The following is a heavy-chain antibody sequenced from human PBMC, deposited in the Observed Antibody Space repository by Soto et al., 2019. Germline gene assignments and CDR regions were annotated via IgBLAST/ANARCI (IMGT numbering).Heavy chain of an antibody. CDR2: ISGDGSNT. Sequence: GGSLRLSCAASGFTFSSYWMYWVRQAPGKGLVWVSRISGDGSNTVYADSVKGRFTISRDNAKNTLYLQMNSLRAEDTAVYYCARGGVVAAMDYWGQGTLVTVS. CDR3: ARGGVVAAMDY. CDR1: GFTFSSYW. D-gene: IGHD2-15*01. V-gene: IGHV3-74*01. J-gene: IGHJ4*02.